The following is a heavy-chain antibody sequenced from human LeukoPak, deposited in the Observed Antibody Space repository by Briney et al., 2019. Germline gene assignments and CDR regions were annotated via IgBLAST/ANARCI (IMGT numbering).Heavy chain of an antibody. V-gene: IGHV3-23*01. D-gene: IGHD2-2*01. CDR3: AKAYCSRPTCYSPDY. J-gene: IGHJ4*02. Sequence: PGGSLRLSXAASGFTFSSYAMSWVRQAPGKGLEWVSLISGSGGTTYYADSVKGRFTISRDNSKSTLYLQMNSLRAEDTAVYYCAKAYCSRPTCYSPDYWGQGILVTVSS. CDR2: ISGSGGTT. CDR1: GFTFSSYA.